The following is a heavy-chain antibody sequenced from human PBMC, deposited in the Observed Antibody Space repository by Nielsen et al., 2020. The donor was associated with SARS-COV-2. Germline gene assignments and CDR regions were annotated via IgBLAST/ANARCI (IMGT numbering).Heavy chain of an antibody. D-gene: IGHD5-18*01. CDR3: SRGGDTAIETIDAFGDI. J-gene: IGHJ3*02. CDR1: GFTVSSNY. Sequence: GGSLRLSCAASGFTVSSNYMSWVRQAPGKGLGWVSVIYSGGSTYYADSVKGRFTISRDNSKNTLYLPMNSLRAEDTAVYYCSRGGDTAIETIDAFGDIWGQGTMVTVSS. CDR2: IYSGGST. V-gene: IGHV3-66*01.